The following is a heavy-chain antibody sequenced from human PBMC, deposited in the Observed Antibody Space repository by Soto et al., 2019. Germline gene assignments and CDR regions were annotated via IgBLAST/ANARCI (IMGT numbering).Heavy chain of an antibody. J-gene: IGHJ6*02. V-gene: IGHV1-46*01. CDR1: GDTFTSYY. CDR3: ARGFPIGGYGMDV. D-gene: IGHD3-22*01. Sequence: GASVKVSCKASGDTFTSYYMHWVRQAPGQGLEWMGIINPSAGSTSYAQKFQGRVTMTRDTSTSTVYMELSSLRSEDTAVYYCARGFPIGGYGMDVWGQGTTVTVSS. CDR2: INPSAGST.